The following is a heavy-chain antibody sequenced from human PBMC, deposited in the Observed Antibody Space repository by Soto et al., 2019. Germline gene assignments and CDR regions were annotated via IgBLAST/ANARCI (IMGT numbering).Heavy chain of an antibody. V-gene: IGHV4-59*01. J-gene: IGHJ5*02. D-gene: IGHD2-2*01. Sequence: SETLSLTCTVSGGSISSYYWSWIRQPPGKGLEWIGYIYYSGSTNYSPSLKSRVTISVDTSKNQFSLKLSSVTAADTAVYYCARGRGYCSSTSCSGWFDPWGQGTLVTVSS. CDR3: ARGRGYCSSTSCSGWFDP. CDR1: GGSISSYY. CDR2: IYYSGST.